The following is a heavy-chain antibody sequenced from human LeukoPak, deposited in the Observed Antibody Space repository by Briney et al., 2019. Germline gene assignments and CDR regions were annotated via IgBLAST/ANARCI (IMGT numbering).Heavy chain of an antibody. Sequence: PGGSLRLSCAASGFTFSSYAMSWVRQAPGKGLEWVSAISGSGDSTYYADSVKGRFTISRDNSKNTLYLQMNSLRAEDTAVYYCAKSLAVGATPSNPFDYWGQGTLVTVSS. V-gene: IGHV3-23*01. CDR3: AKSLAVGATPSNPFDY. CDR1: GFTFSSYA. J-gene: IGHJ4*02. CDR2: ISGSGDST. D-gene: IGHD1-26*01.